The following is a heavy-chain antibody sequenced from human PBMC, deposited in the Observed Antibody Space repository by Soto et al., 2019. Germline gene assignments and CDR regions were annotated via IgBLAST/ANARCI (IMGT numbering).Heavy chain of an antibody. J-gene: IGHJ3*01. CDR3: ARVRRTVGGLPLGAFDV. CDR2: VYTSGST. CDR1: GGSVNSESHY. V-gene: IGHV4-61*01. D-gene: IGHD1-26*01. Sequence: QVQLQESGPGLVKASETLSLTCTVSGGSVNSESHYWSWIRQPPGKGLEWIGRVYTSGSTNYNPSLKSRVTMSVDTSKTQFSLNLSSVTAADTAVYYCARVRRTVGGLPLGAFDVWGQGTMVTVAS.